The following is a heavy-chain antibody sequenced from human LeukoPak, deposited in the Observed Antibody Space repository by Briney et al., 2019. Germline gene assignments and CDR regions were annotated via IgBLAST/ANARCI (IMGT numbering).Heavy chain of an antibody. J-gene: IGHJ4*02. V-gene: IGHV3-23*01. D-gene: IGHD6-19*01. Sequence: GGSLRLSCAASGFTFSSSAMSWVRQAPGKGLEWVSNISGSGSGDSTYYADSVKGRFTISRDNSKNTLYLQMNSLRAEGTAVYYCARRSGIAVAGAFDYWGQGTLVTVSS. CDR1: GFTFSSSA. CDR3: ARRSGIAVAGAFDY. CDR2: ISGSGSGDST.